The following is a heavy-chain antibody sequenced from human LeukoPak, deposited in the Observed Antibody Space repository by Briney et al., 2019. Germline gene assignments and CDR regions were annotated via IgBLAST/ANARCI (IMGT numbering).Heavy chain of an antibody. V-gene: IGHV3-30*18. J-gene: IGHJ4*02. D-gene: IGHD6-19*01. CDR3: AKSGWYPGLEYFDY. CDR2: ISYDGSNK. Sequence: GRSLRLSCAASGFTFSSYGMHWVRQAPGKGLEWVAVISYDGSNKYYADSVKGRFTISRDNSKNTLYLQMNSLRAEDTAVYYCAKSGWYPGLEYFDYWGQGTLVTVSS. CDR1: GFTFSSYG.